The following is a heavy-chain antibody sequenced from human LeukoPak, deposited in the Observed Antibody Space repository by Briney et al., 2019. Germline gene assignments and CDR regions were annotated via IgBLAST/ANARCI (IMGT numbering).Heavy chain of an antibody. J-gene: IGHJ4*02. D-gene: IGHD6-19*01. Sequence: GGSLRLSCAASGFTFSSYSMKWVRQAPGKGLEWVSSISSSSSYIYYADSVKGRFTISRDNAKNSLYLQMNSLRAEDTAVYYCARGKKIAVAGTGKYYYFEYWGQGTLVTVSS. CDR1: GFTFSSYS. V-gene: IGHV3-21*01. CDR3: ARGKKIAVAGTGKYYYFEY. CDR2: ISSSSSYI.